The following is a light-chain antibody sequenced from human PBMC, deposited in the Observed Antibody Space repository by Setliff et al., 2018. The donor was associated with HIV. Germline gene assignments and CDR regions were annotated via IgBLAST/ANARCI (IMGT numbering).Light chain of an antibody. CDR2: KAS. J-gene: IGKJ4*01. Sequence: DIQVTQSPSTLSASVGDRVTITCRASQNIDTWLAWYQQKPGSAPKVLIFKASNLQSGVPSRFSGSGSGTEFTLTINSLQPDDYATYYCQQYKNYWRTFGGGTKVDIK. V-gene: IGKV1-5*03. CDR3: QQYKNYWRT. CDR1: QNIDTW.